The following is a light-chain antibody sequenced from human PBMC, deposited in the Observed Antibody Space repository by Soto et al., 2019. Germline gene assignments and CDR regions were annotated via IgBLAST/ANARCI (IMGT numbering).Light chain of an antibody. CDR2: DAS. CDR1: QTISIW. Sequence: DIQMTQSPSTLSASVGDRVTITCRARQTISIWLAWYQQKPGKAPKLLIYDASILESGVPSRFSGSGSGTEFTLTISSLQPDDFATYYCQQYNNFWTFGQGTKVDI. CDR3: QQYNNFWT. V-gene: IGKV1-5*01. J-gene: IGKJ1*01.